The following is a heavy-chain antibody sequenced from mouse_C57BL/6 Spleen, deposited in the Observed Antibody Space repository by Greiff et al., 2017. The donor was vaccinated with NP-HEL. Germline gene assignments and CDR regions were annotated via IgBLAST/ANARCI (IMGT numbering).Heavy chain of an antibody. Sequence: VMLVESDAELVKPGASVKISCKVSGYTFTDHTIHWMKQRPEQGLEWIGYIYPRDGSTKYNEKFKGKATLTADKSSSTAYMQLNSLTSEDSAVYFCARWRYYGSSYVAYYAMDYWGQGTSVTVSS. J-gene: IGHJ4*01. V-gene: IGHV1-78*01. D-gene: IGHD1-1*01. CDR2: IYPRDGST. CDR3: ARWRYYGSSYVAYYAMDY. CDR1: GYTFTDHT.